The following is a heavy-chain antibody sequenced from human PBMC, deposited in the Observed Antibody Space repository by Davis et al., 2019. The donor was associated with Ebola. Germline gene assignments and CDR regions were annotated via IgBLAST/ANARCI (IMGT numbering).Heavy chain of an antibody. CDR2: IYNSGST. CDR1: GGSISSYY. D-gene: IGHD1-26*01. J-gene: IGHJ1*01. CDR3: ARGKVGATSG. V-gene: IGHV4-59*01. Sequence: ESLKISCTVSGGSISSYYWSWIRQPPGKGLEWIGYIYNSGSTNYNPSLKSRVTISADTSKNQFSLKLSSVAAADTAVYYCARGKVGATSGWGRGTLVTVSS.